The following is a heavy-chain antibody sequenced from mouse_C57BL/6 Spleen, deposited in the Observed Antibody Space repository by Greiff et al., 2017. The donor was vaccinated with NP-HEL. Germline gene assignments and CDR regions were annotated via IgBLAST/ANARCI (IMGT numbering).Heavy chain of an antibody. CDR1: GYTFTSYW. D-gene: IGHD2-5*01. Sequence: QVQLQQSGAELAKPGASVKLSCKASGYTFTSYWMHWVKQRPGQGLEWIGYINPSSGYTKYNQKFKDKATLTADNSSSTAYMQLSSLTYEDSAVYYCARMEYYSNYEGYWGQGTTLTVSS. CDR2: INPSSGYT. CDR3: ARMEYYSNYEGY. V-gene: IGHV1-7*01. J-gene: IGHJ2*01.